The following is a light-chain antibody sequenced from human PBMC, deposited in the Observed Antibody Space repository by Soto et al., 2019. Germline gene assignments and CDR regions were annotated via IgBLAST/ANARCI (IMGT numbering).Light chain of an antibody. V-gene: IGLV3-9*01. CDR3: QVWDRGTSSNV. CDR1: NIGSKN. J-gene: IGLJ1*01. Sequence: SYELTQPLSVSVALGQTARITCGGNNIGSKNVHWYQQKPGQAPVLVMYRDSNRPSGIPERLSGSNSGNTATLTISRAQAGDEAEYYCQVWDRGTSSNVFGTGTKLTVL. CDR2: RDS.